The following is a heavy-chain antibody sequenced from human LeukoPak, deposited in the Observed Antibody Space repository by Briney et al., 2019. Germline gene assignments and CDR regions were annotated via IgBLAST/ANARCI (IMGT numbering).Heavy chain of an antibody. CDR2: ISAYNGNT. CDR3: ARDASDNWNYKTAFDI. Sequence: VASVKVSCKASGYAFTSYGISWVRQAPGQGLEWMGWISAYNGNTNYAQKLQGRVTMTTDTSTSTAYMELRSLRSDDTAVYYCARDASDNWNYKTAFDIWGQGTMVTVSS. CDR1: GYAFTSYG. V-gene: IGHV1-18*01. D-gene: IGHD1-7*01. J-gene: IGHJ3*02.